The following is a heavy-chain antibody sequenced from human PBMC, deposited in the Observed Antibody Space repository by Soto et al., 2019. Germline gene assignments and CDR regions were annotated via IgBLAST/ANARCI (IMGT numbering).Heavy chain of an antibody. Sequence: PGGSLRLSCEASGFTFSTSAMSWVRQAPGKGLEWVSTISDSGSTYYADSVKGRFTISRDNSKNTLYLQMNSLRAEDTAIYYCANQIRGVPYGMDVWGQGTTVTVSS. CDR1: GFTFSTSA. CDR2: ISDSGST. D-gene: IGHD3-10*01. CDR3: ANQIRGVPYGMDV. V-gene: IGHV3-23*01. J-gene: IGHJ6*02.